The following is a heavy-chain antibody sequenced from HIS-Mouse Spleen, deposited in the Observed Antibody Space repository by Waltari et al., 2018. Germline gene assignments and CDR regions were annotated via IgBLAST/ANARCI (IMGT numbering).Heavy chain of an antibody. J-gene: IGHJ2*01. Sequence: QLQLQESGPGLVKPSETLSLTCTVSGGSISSSSYYWGWIRQPPGKGLEWIGSIYYSGSTYYNPSRQSGVPISVATSKNQFSLRLSSVTAADTAVYYCAREIPYSSSWYDWYFDLWGRGTLVTVSS. CDR3: AREIPYSSSWYDWYFDL. CDR1: GGSISSSSYY. V-gene: IGHV4-39*07. D-gene: IGHD6-13*01. CDR2: IYYSGST.